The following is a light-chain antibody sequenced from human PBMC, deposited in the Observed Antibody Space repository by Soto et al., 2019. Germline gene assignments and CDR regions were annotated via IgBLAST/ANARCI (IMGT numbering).Light chain of an antibody. CDR1: QSLLRITGETF. V-gene: IGKV2-29*03. CDR2: AXS. J-gene: IGKJ5*01. Sequence: VMTQTPLSLPVAPGQPASLAXKSSQSLLRITGETFLFSXLQKQGXSPKXXXYAXSTRVSGVPDRLSGSGSGTDFTLTISSLDPEYFAVYYCQQRSNWTLTFGQGTRLEIK. CDR3: QQRSNWTLT.